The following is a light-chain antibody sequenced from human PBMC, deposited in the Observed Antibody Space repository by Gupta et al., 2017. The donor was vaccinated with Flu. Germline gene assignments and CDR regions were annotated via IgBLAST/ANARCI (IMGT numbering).Light chain of an antibody. V-gene: IGKV1-27*01. CDR1: LDITNF. J-gene: IGKJ1*01. Sequence: IQLAQSPSSLSASVGDRVTITCRATLDITNFLAWYQQMPGKVPKLLIFAASTFQSGVPSRFSGSGSGTEFTLTISGLQPEDVATYYCQHYLTDPRTFGQGTRVEVK. CDR2: AAS. CDR3: QHYLTDPRT.